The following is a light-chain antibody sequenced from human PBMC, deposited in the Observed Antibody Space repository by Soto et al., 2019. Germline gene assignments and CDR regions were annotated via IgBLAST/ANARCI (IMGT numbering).Light chain of an antibody. V-gene: IGLV1-40*01. CDR1: SSNIGAGYD. J-gene: IGLJ2*01. CDR3: QSYDNSLSGDVV. CDR2: GNN. Sequence: QSVLTQPPAVSGAPGQRVTISCTGSSSNIGAGYDVHWYQQLPGKAPKLLIYGNNNRPSGVPDRFSGSRSGTSASLAITGLQAEDEADYYCQSYDNSLSGDVVFGGGTQLTV.